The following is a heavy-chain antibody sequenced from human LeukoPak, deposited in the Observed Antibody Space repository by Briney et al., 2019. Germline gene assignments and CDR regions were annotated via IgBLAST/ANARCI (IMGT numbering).Heavy chain of an antibody. D-gene: IGHD4-17*01. CDR2: IYYSGTT. CDR3: ARQYDYGDYVSFGY. CDR1: GGSISSSSYY. V-gene: IGHV4-39*01. Sequence: PSETLSLTCTVSGGSISSSSYYWGWIRQPPGKGLEEIGNIYYSGTTYYSPSLKSRVTLSVDTSKNQFSLKLSSVTAADTAAYYCARQYDYGDYVSFGYWGQGTLVTVSS. J-gene: IGHJ4*02.